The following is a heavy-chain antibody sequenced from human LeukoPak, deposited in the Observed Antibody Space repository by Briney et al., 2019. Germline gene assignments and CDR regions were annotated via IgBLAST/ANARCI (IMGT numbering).Heavy chain of an antibody. CDR3: ARSQTGYCSGGSCYAAFDY. Sequence: PGESLKISCKGSGYSFTGYWIGWVRQMPGKGLEWMGIIYPGDSDTRYSPSFQGQVTISADKSISTAYLQWSSLKASDTAMYYCARSQTGYCSGGSCYAAFDYWGQGTLVTVSS. J-gene: IGHJ4*02. D-gene: IGHD2-15*01. CDR2: IYPGDSDT. V-gene: IGHV5-51*01. CDR1: GYSFTGYW.